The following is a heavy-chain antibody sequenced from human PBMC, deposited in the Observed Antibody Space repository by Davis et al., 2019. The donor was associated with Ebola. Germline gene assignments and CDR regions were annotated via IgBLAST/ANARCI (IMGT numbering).Heavy chain of an antibody. CDR2: INPNSGGT. J-gene: IGHJ4*02. CDR3: ASPGAGSVNYYLLFDY. CDR1: GYTFTGYY. Sequence: ASVKVSCKASGYTFTGYYMHWVRQAPGQGLEWMGWINPNSGGTNYAQKFQGRVTMTRDTSISTAYMELSSLRSEDTAVYYCASPGAGSVNYYLLFDYWGQGTLVTVSS. D-gene: IGHD3-10*01. V-gene: IGHV1-2*02.